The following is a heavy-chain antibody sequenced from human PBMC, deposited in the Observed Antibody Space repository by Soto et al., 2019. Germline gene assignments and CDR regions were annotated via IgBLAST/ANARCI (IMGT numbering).Heavy chain of an antibody. CDR2: IIPIFGTA. Sequence: QVQLVQSGAEVKKPGSSVKVSCKASGGTFSSYAISWVRQAPGQGLEWMGGIIPIFGTANYAQKFQGRVTITADESTSTAYVELSSLRSEDTAVYYCARAKRYCTNGVCQYHFGYWGQGTLVTVSS. D-gene: IGHD2-8*01. J-gene: IGHJ4*02. CDR3: ARAKRYCTNGVCQYHFGY. CDR1: GGTFSSYA. V-gene: IGHV1-69*01.